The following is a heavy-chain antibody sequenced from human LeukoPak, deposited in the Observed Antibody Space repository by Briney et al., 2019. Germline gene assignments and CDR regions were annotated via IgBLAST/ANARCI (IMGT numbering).Heavy chain of an antibody. Sequence: QPGGSLRLSCAVSGFTFCSYWMHWVRQAPGEGVMWVSRINSDGSITNYAASVKGRSTISRDNAKNTLYLQMNSLRAEDTAVYYCARVRATFSPHFDNWGQGTLVTVSS. J-gene: IGHJ4*02. CDR2: INSDGSIT. CDR1: GFTFCSYW. V-gene: IGHV3-74*01. D-gene: IGHD5-12*01. CDR3: ARVRATFSPHFDN.